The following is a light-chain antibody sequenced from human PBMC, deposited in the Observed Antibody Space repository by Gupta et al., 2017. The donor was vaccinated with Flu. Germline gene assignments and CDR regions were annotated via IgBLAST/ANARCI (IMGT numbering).Light chain of an antibody. CDR2: AAT. J-gene: IGKJ1*01. Sequence: DIQMTQSPSSLSASIGDRVTITCRAGQDISNYLYWYQQKSGKAPSLLIYAATTVESGVPSRFSGSGSGTDFTLTISSLQREDVATYYGQQSHNTPRTFGQGTKVEIK. CDR1: QDISNY. V-gene: IGKV1-39*01. CDR3: QQSHNTPRT.